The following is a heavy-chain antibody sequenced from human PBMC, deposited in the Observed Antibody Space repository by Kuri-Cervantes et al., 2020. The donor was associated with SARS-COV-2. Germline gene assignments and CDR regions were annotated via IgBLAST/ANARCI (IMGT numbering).Heavy chain of an antibody. J-gene: IGHJ4*02. D-gene: IGHD5-18*01. Sequence: ASVKVSCKASGYTFTGYYMHWVRQAPGQGLGWMGWINPNSGGTNYAQKFQGRVTMTRDTSISTAYMELSRLRSDDTAVYYRARAAMAVYYFDYWGQGTLVTVSS. CDR1: GYTFTGYY. V-gene: IGHV1-2*02. CDR3: ARAAMAVYYFDY. CDR2: INPNSGGT.